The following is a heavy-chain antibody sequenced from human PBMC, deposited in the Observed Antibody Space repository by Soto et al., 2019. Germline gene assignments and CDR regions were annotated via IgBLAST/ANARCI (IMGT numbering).Heavy chain of an antibody. J-gene: IGHJ6*03. CDR2: IWYDGSNK. D-gene: IGHD6-13*01. Sequence: GGSLRLSCAASGFTFSSYGMHWVRQAPGKGLEWVAVIWYDGSNKYYADSVKGRFTISRDNSKNTLYLQMNSLRAEDTAVYYCARDPAAAGNYYYYYMDVRGKGTTVTVSS. CDR1: GFTFSSYG. CDR3: ARDPAAAGNYYYYYMDV. V-gene: IGHV3-33*01.